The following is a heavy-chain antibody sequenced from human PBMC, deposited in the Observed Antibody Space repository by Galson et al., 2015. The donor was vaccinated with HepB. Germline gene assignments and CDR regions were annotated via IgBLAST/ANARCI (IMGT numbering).Heavy chain of an antibody. Sequence: PALVKPTQTLTLTCTFSGFSLSTSRVGVGWIRQPPGKALEWLALIYWDDDKRYSPSLKSRLTITKDTSKNQVVLTMTNMDPVDTATYYCALSTDVANWTSYFDYWGQGTLVTVSS. D-gene: IGHD1-20*01. CDR3: ALSTDVANWTSYFDY. J-gene: IGHJ4*02. CDR2: IYWDDDK. CDR1: GFSLSTSRVG. V-gene: IGHV2-5*02.